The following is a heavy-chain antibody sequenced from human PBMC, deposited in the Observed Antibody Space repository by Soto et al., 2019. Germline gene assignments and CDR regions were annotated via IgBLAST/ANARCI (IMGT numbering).Heavy chain of an antibody. CDR1: GYTFTSYG. CDR2: ISAYNYNT. V-gene: IGHV1-18*01. D-gene: IGHD1-26*01. Sequence: QVQLVQSGAEVKKPGASVKVSCKASGYTFTSYGLSWVRQTPGQGLEWMGRISAYNYNTNYAQKLQGRVTMTTDTSTSTAYMELRSLRSDDPPVYYCARVVGALGHWFDPWGQGTLVTVSS. CDR3: ARVVGALGHWFDP. J-gene: IGHJ5*02.